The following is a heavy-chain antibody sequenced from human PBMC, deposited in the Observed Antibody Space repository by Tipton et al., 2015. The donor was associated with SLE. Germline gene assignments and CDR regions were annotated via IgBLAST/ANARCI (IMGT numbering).Heavy chain of an antibody. V-gene: IGHV4-59*01. CDR1: GGSISSYY. CDR2: IYYSGST. Sequence: TLSLTCTVSGGSISSYYWSWIRQPPGKGLEWIGYIYYSGSTNYNPSLKSRVTISVDTSKNQFSLKLSSVTAADTAVYYRARVPFYYYYYMDVWGKGTTVTVSS. J-gene: IGHJ6*03. CDR3: ARVPFYYYYYMDV.